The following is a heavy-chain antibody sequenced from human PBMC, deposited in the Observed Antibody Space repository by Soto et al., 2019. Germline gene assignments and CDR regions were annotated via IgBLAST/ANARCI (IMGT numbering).Heavy chain of an antibody. J-gene: IGHJ4*02. D-gene: IGHD3-10*01. Sequence: QVHLVQSGAEVKKPGASVKVSCQASGYAFTTYGITWVRQAPGQGLEWMGWISAHNGNTNYAQKLQGRATVTRDTSTSTAYMELRSLRSDDTAVYYCARGRYGAYWGQGALVTVSS. CDR2: ISAHNGNT. CDR1: GYAFTTYG. CDR3: ARGRYGAY. V-gene: IGHV1-18*01.